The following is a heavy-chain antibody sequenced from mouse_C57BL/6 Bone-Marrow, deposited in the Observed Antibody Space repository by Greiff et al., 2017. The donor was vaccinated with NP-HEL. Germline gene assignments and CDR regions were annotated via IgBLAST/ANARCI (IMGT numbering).Heavy chain of an antibody. D-gene: IGHD1-1*01. J-gene: IGHJ3*01. CDR1: GFNIKDDY. CDR3: TTRYGSSYPWFAY. CDR2: IDPENGDT. Sequence: EVKLQESGAELVRPGASVKLSCTASGFNIKDDYMHWVKQRPEQGLEWIGWIDPENGDTEYASKFQGKATITADTSSNTAYLQLSSLTSEDTAVYYCTTRYGSSYPWFAYWGQGTLVTVSA. V-gene: IGHV14-4*01.